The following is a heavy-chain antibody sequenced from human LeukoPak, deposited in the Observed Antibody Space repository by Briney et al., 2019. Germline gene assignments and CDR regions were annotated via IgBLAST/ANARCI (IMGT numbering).Heavy chain of an antibody. CDR2: IIPIFGTA. V-gene: IGHV1-69*13. J-gene: IGHJ4*02. CDR3: ARGYCSSTSCYTGLGY. CDR1: GYTFTSFD. Sequence: SVKVSCKASGYTFTSFDISWVRQAPGQGLEWMGGIIPIFGTANYAQKFQGRVTITADESTSTAYMELSSLRSEDTAVYYCARGYCSSTSCYTGLGYWGQGTLVTVSS. D-gene: IGHD2-2*02.